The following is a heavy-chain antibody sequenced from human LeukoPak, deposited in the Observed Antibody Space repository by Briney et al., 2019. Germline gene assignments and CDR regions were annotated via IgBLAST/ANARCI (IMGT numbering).Heavy chain of an antibody. CDR2: INHSGST. CDR1: GGSFSGYS. J-gene: IGHJ5*02. CDR3: ARGVEAADYDILTQNWFDP. D-gene: IGHD3-9*01. Sequence: SETLSLTCAVYGGSFSGYSWSWIHQPPGKGLEWIGEINHSGSTNYNPSLKSRVTISIDTSKNQFSLKLSSVTAADTAVYYCARGVEAADYDILTQNWFDPWGQGTLVTVSS. V-gene: IGHV4-34*01.